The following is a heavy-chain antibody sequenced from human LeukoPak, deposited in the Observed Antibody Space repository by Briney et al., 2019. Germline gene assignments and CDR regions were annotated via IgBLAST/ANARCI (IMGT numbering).Heavy chain of an antibody. D-gene: IGHD1-26*01. Sequence: GGSLRLSCAASGFTFSSYTMNWVRQAPGKELEWVSSITDSSSSRYYADSVKGRFTISRDNAKNSLYLQMNSLRAEDTAVYYCARDFSSGSYYGDYFFDYWGQGTLVTVSS. CDR3: ARDFSSGSYYGDYFFDY. V-gene: IGHV3-21*01. CDR2: ITDSSSSR. CDR1: GFTFSSYT. J-gene: IGHJ4*02.